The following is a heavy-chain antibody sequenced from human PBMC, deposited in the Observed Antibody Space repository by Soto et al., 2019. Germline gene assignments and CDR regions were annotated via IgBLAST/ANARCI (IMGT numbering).Heavy chain of an antibody. D-gene: IGHD3-10*01. CDR2: IDPSDSYT. J-gene: IGHJ6*02. CDR1: GYSFTSYW. V-gene: IGHV5-10-1*01. Sequence: GESLKISCKGSGYSFTSYWISWVRQMPGKGLEWMGRIDPSDSYTNYSPSFQGHVTISADKSISTAYLQWSSLKASDTAMYYCACSNYYCLGSYYNGHYGMDFWGQGTTVPVSS. CDR3: ACSNYYCLGSYYNGHYGMDF.